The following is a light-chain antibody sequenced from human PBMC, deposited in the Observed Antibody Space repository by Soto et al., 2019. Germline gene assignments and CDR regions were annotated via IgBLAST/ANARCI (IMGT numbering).Light chain of an antibody. CDR1: SSDVGGYNY. J-gene: IGLJ1*01. CDR3: SSYTSINSYV. CDR2: YVS. Sequence: QSVVTQPASVSGSPGQSITISCTGTSSDVGGYNYVSWYQQQPGKAPKLTIYYVSHRRSRVSNRFSGSKSGNTASLTISGLQAEDEADYYCSSYTSINSYVFGTGTKVTVL. V-gene: IGLV2-14*03.